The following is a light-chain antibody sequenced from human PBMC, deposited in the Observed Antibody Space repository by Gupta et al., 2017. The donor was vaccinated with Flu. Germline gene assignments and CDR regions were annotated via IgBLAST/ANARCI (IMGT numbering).Light chain of an antibody. Sequence: GDRFTITCQASPAINASVAWFQQRPGEAPKLLIYATSNLQSGVPSRFSASGSGTDFILTITSLRPEDFATYYCLQADSFPLTFGQGTRLEIK. CDR1: PAINAS. J-gene: IGKJ5*01. CDR3: LQADSFPLT. V-gene: IGKV1D-12*01. CDR2: ATS.